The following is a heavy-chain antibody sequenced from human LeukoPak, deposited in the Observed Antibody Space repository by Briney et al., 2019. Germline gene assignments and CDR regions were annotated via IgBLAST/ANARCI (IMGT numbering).Heavy chain of an antibody. V-gene: IGHV1-2*04. Sequence: ASVKVSCKASGYTFTGYYMHWVRQAPGQGLEWMGWINPNSGGTNYAQKFQGWATMTRDTSISTAYMELSRLRSDDTAVYYCARSGYCSSTSCYTPYNWFDPWGQGTLVTVSS. J-gene: IGHJ5*02. CDR2: INPNSGGT. CDR3: ARSGYCSSTSCYTPYNWFDP. CDR1: GYTFTGYY. D-gene: IGHD2-2*02.